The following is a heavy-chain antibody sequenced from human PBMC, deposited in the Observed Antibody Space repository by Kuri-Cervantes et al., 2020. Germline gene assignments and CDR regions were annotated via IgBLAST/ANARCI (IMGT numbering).Heavy chain of an antibody. CDR1: GGSISSYY. CDR3: ARYHILTGYYSPGYDY. J-gene: IGHJ4*02. Sequence: SETLSLTCTVSGGSISSYYWSWIRQPPGKGLEWIGYIYYSGSTNYNPSLKSRVTISVDTSKNQFSLKLTSVTAADTAVYYCARYHILTGYYSPGYDYWGQGTLVTVSS. V-gene: IGHV4-59*01. CDR2: IYYSGST. D-gene: IGHD3-9*01.